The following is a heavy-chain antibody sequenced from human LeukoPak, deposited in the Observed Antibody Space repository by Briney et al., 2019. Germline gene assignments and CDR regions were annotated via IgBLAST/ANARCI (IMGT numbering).Heavy chain of an antibody. CDR1: GFTVSSNY. V-gene: IGHV3-53*01. Sequence: PGGSLRLSWAASGFTVSSNYMSWVRQAPGKGLEWVSVIYSGGSTYYADSVKGRFTISRDNSKNTLYLQMNSLRAEDTAVYYCARALAVAGLTFDYWGQGTLVTVSS. J-gene: IGHJ4*02. CDR2: IYSGGST. CDR3: ARALAVAGLTFDY. D-gene: IGHD6-19*01.